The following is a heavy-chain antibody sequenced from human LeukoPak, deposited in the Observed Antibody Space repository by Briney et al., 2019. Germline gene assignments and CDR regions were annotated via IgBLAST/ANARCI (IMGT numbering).Heavy chain of an antibody. J-gene: IGHJ4*02. V-gene: IGHV3-49*04. CDR1: GFTFGDYA. D-gene: IGHD3-3*01. CDR2: IRSKAYGGTT. Sequence: GGSLRLSCTASGFTFGDYAMSWVRQAPGKGLEWVGFIRSKAYGGTTEYAASVKGRFTISRDDSKSIAYLQMNSLKTEDTAVYDCTRAHLYQPYYDFWSGYYNYWGQGTLVTVSS. CDR3: TRAHLYQPYYDFWSGYYNY.